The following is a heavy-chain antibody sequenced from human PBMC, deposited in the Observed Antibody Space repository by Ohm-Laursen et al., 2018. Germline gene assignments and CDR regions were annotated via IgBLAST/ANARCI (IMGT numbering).Heavy chain of an antibody. CDR2: TSYSGGST. J-gene: IGHJ6*02. D-gene: IGHD3-16*01. Sequence: SLRLSCAAPGFIFISYAMSWVRQAPGKGLEWVSTTSYSGGSTYYADSVKGRFTISRDNSKNTLYLQMNSLRAEDTAVYYCARGSLNGLDVWGQGTTVTVSS. CDR1: GFIFISYA. V-gene: IGHV3-23*01. CDR3: ARGSLNGLDV.